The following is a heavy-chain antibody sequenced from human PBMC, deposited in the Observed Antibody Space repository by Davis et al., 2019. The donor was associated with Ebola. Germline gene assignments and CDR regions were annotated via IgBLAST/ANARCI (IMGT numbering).Heavy chain of an antibody. V-gene: IGHV1-46*01. J-gene: IGHJ4*02. CDR2: INPSGGST. Sequence: ASVKVSCKASGYTFTSYYMHWVRQAPGQGLEWMGIINPSGGSTSYAQKFQGRVTMTTDTSTSTAYMELRSLRSDDTAVYYCARALGYCTGGVCPYFDYWGQGTLVTVSS. CDR3: ARALGYCTGGVCPYFDY. D-gene: IGHD2-8*02. CDR1: GYTFTSYY.